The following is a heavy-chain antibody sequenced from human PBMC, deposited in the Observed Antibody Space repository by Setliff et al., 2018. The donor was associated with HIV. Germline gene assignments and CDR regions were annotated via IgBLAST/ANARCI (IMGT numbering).Heavy chain of an antibody. CDR2: TKFDGSES. CDR3: ASMWKVGA. Sequence: GGSLRLSCVASGLTFNRYWMSWVRQVPGKGLEWVSNTKFDGSESYYVDSVKGRFIASTDNARTSLYLEMTNLKVEDTAVYFCASMWKVGAWGRGTLVTVSS. CDR1: GLTFNRYW. D-gene: IGHD1-26*01. V-gene: IGHV3-7*03. J-gene: IGHJ5*02.